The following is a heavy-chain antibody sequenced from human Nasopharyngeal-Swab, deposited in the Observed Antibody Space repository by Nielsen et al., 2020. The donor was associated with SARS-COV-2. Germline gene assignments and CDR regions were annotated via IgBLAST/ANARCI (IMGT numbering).Heavy chain of an antibody. CDR2: INAGNGNT. CDR3: ARTPNYDSSGYYQRLGAFDI. Sequence: ASVQVSCKASGYTFTSYAMHWVRQAPGQRLEWMGWINAGNGNTQYSQKFQGRVTITRDTSASTAYMELSSLRSEDTAVYYCARTPNYDSSGYYQRLGAFDIWGQGTMVTVSS. J-gene: IGHJ3*02. D-gene: IGHD3-22*01. CDR1: GYTFTSYA. V-gene: IGHV1-3*01.